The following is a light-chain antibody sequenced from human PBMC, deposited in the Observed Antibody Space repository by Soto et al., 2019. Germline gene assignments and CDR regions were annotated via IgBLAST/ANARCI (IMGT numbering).Light chain of an antibody. CDR2: GAS. V-gene: IGKV3-15*01. CDR3: QQYNNWPTWT. Sequence: EIVMTQSPATLSVSQGERATLSCRASQSVSSNLAWYQQKPGQAPRLLIYGASTRATGIPARFSGSGSGTEFTLTISSLQSEDFALYYCQQYNNWPTWTFGQGTNVDIK. J-gene: IGKJ1*01. CDR1: QSVSSN.